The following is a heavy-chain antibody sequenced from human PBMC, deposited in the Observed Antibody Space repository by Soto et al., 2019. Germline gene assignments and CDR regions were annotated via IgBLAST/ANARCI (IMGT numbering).Heavy chain of an antibody. Sequence: GASVKVSCKASGYTFSNYAIHWVRQAPGQRLEWMGWINTGNGNTEYSQKFQGRVTISRDTSASTAYMELSSLRSEDTAVYYCARDQLVDTAMVTADWGQGTLVTVSS. CDR3: ARDQLVDTAMVTAD. CDR1: GYTFSNYA. V-gene: IGHV1-3*04. J-gene: IGHJ4*02. CDR2: INTGNGNT. D-gene: IGHD5-18*01.